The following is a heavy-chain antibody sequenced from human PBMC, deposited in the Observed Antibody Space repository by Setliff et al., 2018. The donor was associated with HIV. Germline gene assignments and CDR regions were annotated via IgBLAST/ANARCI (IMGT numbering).Heavy chain of an antibody. CDR1: GGSISSSSYY. Sequence: SETLSLTCTVSGGSISSSSYYWGWVRQPPGKGLEWLGSIYHSGSTYYNPSLESRVTISIDTSNHQFSLKLSSVTPADTAVYFCARGTAPRRGTNYGGNYPLDYWAREPWSPSPQ. D-gene: IGHD4-17*01. CDR3: ARGTAPRRGTNYGGNYPLDY. CDR2: IYHSGST. V-gene: IGHV4-39*07. J-gene: IGHJ4*02.